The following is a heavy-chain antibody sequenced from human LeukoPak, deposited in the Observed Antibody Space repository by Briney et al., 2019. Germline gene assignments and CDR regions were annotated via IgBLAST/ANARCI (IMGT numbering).Heavy chain of an antibody. CDR1: GFTFGDFC. CDR3: GKGHTYGMI. V-gene: IGHV3-11*01. Sequence: AGSLTLSCAASGFTFGDFCMTWLRQPPGKGPEWLSYISVNGSDMDYADSVRGRFTVTRDNAKDTRYLQMNSLGAGDTAIYHCGKGHTYGMIWGQGTQVTVSS. CDR2: ISVNGSDM. J-gene: IGHJ4*02. D-gene: IGHD5-18*01.